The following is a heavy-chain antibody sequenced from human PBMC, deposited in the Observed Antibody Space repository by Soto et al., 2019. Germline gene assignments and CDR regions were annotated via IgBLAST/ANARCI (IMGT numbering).Heavy chain of an antibody. CDR1: GYRFTTDW. D-gene: IGHD2-15*01. V-gene: IGHV5-51*01. J-gene: IGHJ6*02. CDR3: ARQEDNTSNGMDV. CDR2: IYPGDSDS. Sequence: PGESLKISCKGSGYRFTTDWIAWVRQMPGKGLEWMGIIYPGDSDSRYSPSFQGQVTISADKSISTAYLQWSSLKASDTAMYYCARQEDNTSNGMDVWGQGTTVTVSS.